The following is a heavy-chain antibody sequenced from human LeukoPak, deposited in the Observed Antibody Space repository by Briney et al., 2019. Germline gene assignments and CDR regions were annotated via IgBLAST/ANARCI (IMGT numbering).Heavy chain of an antibody. D-gene: IGHD6-13*01. Sequence: SETLSLTCTVSGGSISSYYWHWIRQPPGKGLEWIGYISSTGSTTYNPSLKSRVTISVDTSKKQFSLKLSSVTAADTAVYYCARHYSRSWDWFDPWGQGTLVIVSP. CDR2: ISSTGST. J-gene: IGHJ5*02. CDR3: ARHYSRSWDWFDP. CDR1: GGSISSYY. V-gene: IGHV4-59*01.